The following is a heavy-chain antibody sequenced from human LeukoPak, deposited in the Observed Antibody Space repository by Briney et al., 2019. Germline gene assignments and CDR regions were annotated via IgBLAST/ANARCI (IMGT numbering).Heavy chain of an antibody. J-gene: IGHJ4*02. Sequence: GGSLRLSCAASGFTFDDYAMHWVRQAPGKGLEWVSSISSSSSYIYYADSVKGRFTISRDNAKNSLYLQMNSLRAEDTAVYYCARSEDIVVVPAATHIDYWGQGTLVTVSS. CDR1: GFTFDDYA. CDR3: ARSEDIVVVPAATHIDY. V-gene: IGHV3-21*01. D-gene: IGHD2-2*01. CDR2: ISSSSSYI.